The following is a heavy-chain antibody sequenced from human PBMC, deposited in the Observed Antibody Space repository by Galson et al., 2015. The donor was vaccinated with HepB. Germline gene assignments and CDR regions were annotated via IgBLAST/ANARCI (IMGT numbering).Heavy chain of an antibody. V-gene: IGHV3-15*07. Sequence: SLRLSCAASGFTFSNAWMNWVRQAPGKGLEWVGRIKSKTDGGTTDYAAPVKGRFTISRDDSKNTLYLQMNSLKASDTAMYYCARLYGDYALGYWGQGTLVTVSS. CDR3: ARLYGDYALGY. CDR1: GFTFSNAW. CDR2: IKSKTDGGTT. J-gene: IGHJ4*02. D-gene: IGHD4-17*01.